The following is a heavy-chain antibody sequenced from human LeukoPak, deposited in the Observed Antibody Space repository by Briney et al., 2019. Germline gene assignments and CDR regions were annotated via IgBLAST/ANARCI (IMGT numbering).Heavy chain of an antibody. V-gene: IGHV3-21*01. Sequence: PGGSLRLSCAASGFIFSSYSMNWVRQAPGKGLEWVSSISSGSSYIYYADSVKGRFTISRDNAKNSLYLQMNSLSAEDTAVYYCARAIFGVVIVAFDIWGQGTMVTVSS. CDR1: GFIFSSYS. CDR3: ARAIFGVVIVAFDI. J-gene: IGHJ3*02. D-gene: IGHD3-3*01. CDR2: ISSGSSYI.